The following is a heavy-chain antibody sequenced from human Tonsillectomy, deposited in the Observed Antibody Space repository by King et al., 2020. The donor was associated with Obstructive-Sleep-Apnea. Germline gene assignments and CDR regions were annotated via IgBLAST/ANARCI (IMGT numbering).Heavy chain of an antibody. CDR1: GFTFSSYV. J-gene: IGHJ1*01. CDR3: AKSIPAAMIIYFQH. D-gene: IGHD2-2*01. CDR2: ISGSCGRT. V-gene: IGHV3-23*04. Sequence: VQLVESGGGLVQPGGSLRLSCAASGFTFSSYVMSWVRQAPGKGLEWVSAISGSCGRTYYADSVEGRFTISRDNSKNTLYLQMNSLRAEDTAVYYCAKSIPAAMIIYFQHWGQGTLVTVSS.